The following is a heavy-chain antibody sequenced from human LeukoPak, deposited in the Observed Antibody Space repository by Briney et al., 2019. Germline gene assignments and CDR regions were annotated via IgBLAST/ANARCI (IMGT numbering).Heavy chain of an antibody. CDR1: GYTFTSYG. CDR3: ARFSPLAVAGESFDY. J-gene: IGHJ4*02. Sequence: ASVKVSCKASGYTFTSYGISWMRQAPGQGLEWMGWISAYNGSTNYAQKLQGRVTMTTDTSTSTAYMELRSLRSDDTAVYYCARFSPLAVAGESFDYWGQGTLVTVSS. V-gene: IGHV1-18*01. D-gene: IGHD6-19*01. CDR2: ISAYNGST.